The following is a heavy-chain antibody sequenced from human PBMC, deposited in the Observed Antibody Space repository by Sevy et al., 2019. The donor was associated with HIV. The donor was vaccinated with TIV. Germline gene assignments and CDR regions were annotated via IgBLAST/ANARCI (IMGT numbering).Heavy chain of an antibody. CDR3: ARVVGRRGYSYYYGLDV. CDR2: INRSGST. Sequence: SETLSLTCAVYGGSFSGYYWSWIRQPPGKGLEWIAEINRSGSTNSNSSLKSRVTISLDTSKNQFFLNLCSVTAADTAVHYCARVVGRRGYSYYYGLDVWGQGTTVTVSS. J-gene: IGHJ6*02. V-gene: IGHV4-34*01. D-gene: IGHD2-15*01. CDR1: GGSFSGYY.